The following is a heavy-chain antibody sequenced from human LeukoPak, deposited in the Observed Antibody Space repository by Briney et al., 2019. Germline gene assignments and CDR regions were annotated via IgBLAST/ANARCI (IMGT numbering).Heavy chain of an antibody. Sequence: GGSLRLSCAASGFTFSSYGMHWVRQAPGKGLEWVAVISYDGSNKYYADSVKGRFTISRDNSKNTLYLQMNSLRAEDTAVYYCAKDRDDYGGNPLDYRGQGTLVTVSS. J-gene: IGHJ4*02. CDR1: GFTFSSYG. CDR3: AKDRDDYGGNPLDY. V-gene: IGHV3-30*18. CDR2: ISYDGSNK. D-gene: IGHD4-17*01.